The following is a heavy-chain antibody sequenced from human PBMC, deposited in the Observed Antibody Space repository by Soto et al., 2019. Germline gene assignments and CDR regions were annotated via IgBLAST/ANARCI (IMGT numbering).Heavy chain of an antibody. D-gene: IGHD2-2*01. Sequence: SETLSLTCTVSGGSISSSSYYWGWIRQPPGKGLEWIGSIYYSGSTYYNPSLKSRVTISVDTSKNHFSLKVTSATVADTAVYYCARLGGYCSSTGCYGYYALDVWGPGTTVTVSS. CDR2: IYYSGST. V-gene: IGHV4-39*02. CDR1: GGSISSSSYY. J-gene: IGHJ6*02. CDR3: ARLGGYCSSTGCYGYYALDV.